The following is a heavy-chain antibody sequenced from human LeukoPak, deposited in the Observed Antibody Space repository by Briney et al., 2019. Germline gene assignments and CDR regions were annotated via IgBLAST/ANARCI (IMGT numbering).Heavy chain of an antibody. J-gene: IGHJ4*01. CDR1: GFTFSNYH. CDR3: ARDLVAVPASPNYFDH. V-gene: IGHV3-48*01. D-gene: IGHD5-12*01. Sequence: QPGGSLRLSCAASGFTFSNYHMNWVRQAPGKGLEWVSYISRSTTTIYYADSVRGRFSISRDNAQKSLYLQMNGLTAEDTAVYYCARDLVAVPASPNYFDHWGHGTLVTVSS. CDR2: ISRSTTTI.